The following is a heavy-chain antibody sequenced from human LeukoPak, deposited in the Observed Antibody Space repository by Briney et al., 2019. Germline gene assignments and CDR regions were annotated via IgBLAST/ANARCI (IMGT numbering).Heavy chain of an antibody. Sequence: SETLSLTCTVSGGSISSYYWSWIRQPPGKGLEWIGYIYYSGSTNYNPSLKSRVTISVDTSKNQFSLKLSSVTAADTAIYYCPALLTPFDYWGQGTLVTVSS. D-gene: IGHD2-15*01. J-gene: IGHJ4*02. CDR2: IYYSGST. CDR3: PALLTPFDY. CDR1: GGSISSYY. V-gene: IGHV4-59*01.